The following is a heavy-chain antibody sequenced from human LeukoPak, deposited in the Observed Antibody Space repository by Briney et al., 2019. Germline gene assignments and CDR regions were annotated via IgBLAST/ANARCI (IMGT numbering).Heavy chain of an antibody. CDR2: IYHSGST. V-gene: IGHV4-30-2*01. J-gene: IGHJ4*02. CDR3: ARRTVTNGWFRIDY. D-gene: IGHD6-19*01. CDR1: GGSISSGGYS. Sequence: SETLSLTCAVSGGSISSGGYSWSWIRQPPGKGLEWIGYIYHSGSTYYNPSLKSRVTISVDTSKNQFSLKLSSVTAADTALYYCARRTVTNGWFRIDYWGQGSLVIVSS.